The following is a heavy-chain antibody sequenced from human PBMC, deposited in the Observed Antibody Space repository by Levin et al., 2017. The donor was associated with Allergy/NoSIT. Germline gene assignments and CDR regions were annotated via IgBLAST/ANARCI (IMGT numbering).Heavy chain of an antibody. D-gene: IGHD1-26*01. CDR2: IVPFYGTT. J-gene: IGHJ3*02. CDR1: GGTFSTYG. Sequence: PAASVKVSCKASGGTFSTYGITWVRQAPGQGLEWMGGIVPFYGTTTYSQKFQGRVTITAHASTSTAYMELTSLRSEDTAMYYCARNKPGIVGDSDAFDIWGQGTMVIVSS. CDR3: ARNKPGIVGDSDAFDI. V-gene: IGHV1-69*13.